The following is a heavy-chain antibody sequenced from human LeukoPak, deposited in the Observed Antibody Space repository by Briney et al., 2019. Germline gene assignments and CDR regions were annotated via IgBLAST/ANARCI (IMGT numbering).Heavy chain of an antibody. CDR3: AKGGLSGYSSGWYKSEYFQH. V-gene: IGHV3-23*01. CDR2: ISGSGGST. Sequence: GGSLRLSCAASGFTFSSYAMSWVRQAPGKGLEWVSAISGSGGSTYYADSVKGRFTISRDNSKNTLYLQMNSLRAEDTAVYYCAKGGLSGYSSGWYKSEYFQHWGQGTLVTVSS. J-gene: IGHJ1*01. D-gene: IGHD6-19*01. CDR1: GFTFSSYA.